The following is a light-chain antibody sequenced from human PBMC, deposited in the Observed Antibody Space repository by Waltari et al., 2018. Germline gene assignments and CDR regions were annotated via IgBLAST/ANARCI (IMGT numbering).Light chain of an antibody. V-gene: IGKV3-15*01. Sequence: EIVMTQSPATLSVSPGERATLSCRASQSVSSNLAWYQQKPGQAPRLLISGASTRATGIPARFSGSGSGTEFTLTISSMQSEDFAVYYCQQYNNWPPTFGQGTKLEIK. CDR1: QSVSSN. CDR3: QQYNNWPPT. CDR2: GAS. J-gene: IGKJ2*01.